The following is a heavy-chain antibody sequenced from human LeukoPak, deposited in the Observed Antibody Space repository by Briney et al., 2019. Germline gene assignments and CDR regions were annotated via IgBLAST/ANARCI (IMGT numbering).Heavy chain of an antibody. CDR3: AKEFPGYSFDY. D-gene: IGHD5-12*01. J-gene: IGHJ4*02. V-gene: IGHV3-23*01. Sequence: PGGSLRLSCVGSGYTFSSYAMSWVRQAPGKGLEWVSGFSGSGGSTSYADSVKGRFTISRDMSKNTLYLQMNTLRAEDTAIYYCAKEFPGYSFDYWGQGTLVTVSS. CDR1: GYTFSSYA. CDR2: FSGSGGST.